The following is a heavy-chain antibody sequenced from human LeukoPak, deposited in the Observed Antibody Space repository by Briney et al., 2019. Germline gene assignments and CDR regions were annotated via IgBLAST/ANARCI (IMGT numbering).Heavy chain of an antibody. CDR3: ARGKYGGYFIDY. D-gene: IGHD5-12*01. CDR2: ISGDGSNR. V-gene: IGHV3-74*01. CDR1: GFTFSPYW. J-gene: IGHJ4*02. Sequence: GGSLRLSCAASGFTFSPYWIHWVRQAPGKGLMWVSIISGDGSNRRYADSVKGRFTIFRDNAKNTLYLQMNSLRAEDTGVYYCARGKYGGYFIDYWGQGTLVTVSS.